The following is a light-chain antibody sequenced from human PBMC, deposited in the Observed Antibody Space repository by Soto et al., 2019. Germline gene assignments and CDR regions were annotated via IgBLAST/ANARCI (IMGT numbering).Light chain of an antibody. CDR2: EVS. CDR3: LSYTSTNTRV. V-gene: IGLV2-14*01. Sequence: QSVLTQPASVSGSPGQSITISCTGTSSDVGGYNHVSWYQQHPGKAPKLMIYEVSNRPSGVSNRFSGSKSGNTASLTISGLQAEDEADYYCLSYTSTNTRVFGGGTKLTVL. CDR1: SSDVGGYNH. J-gene: IGLJ2*01.